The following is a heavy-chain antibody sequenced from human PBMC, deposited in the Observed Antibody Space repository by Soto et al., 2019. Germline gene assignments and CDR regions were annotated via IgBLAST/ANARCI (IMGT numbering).Heavy chain of an antibody. V-gene: IGHV3-33*01. CDR1: GSTLITQG. CDR3: ARIDDYGDYVTDY. CDR2: IWYDGSRR. D-gene: IGHD4-17*01. J-gene: IGHJ4*02. Sequence: VELVESGGGVVQPGGPLGLSCAASGSTLITQGMHWFRRAPAKGLEWGAVIWYDGSRRYYADFVRGRFTISGDNSQNTLYLQMTSLRAEDTAVYYCARIDDYGDYVTDYWGQGALVTVSS.